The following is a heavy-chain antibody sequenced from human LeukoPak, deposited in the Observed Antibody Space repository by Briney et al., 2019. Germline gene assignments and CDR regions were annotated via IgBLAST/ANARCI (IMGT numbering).Heavy chain of an antibody. Sequence: SETLSLTCTVSGGSISSYYWSWIRQPPGKGLEWIGYIYYSGSSNYNPSLKSRVTISVDTSKNQFSLKLSSVTAADTAVYYCARTRGSYWGQGTLVTVSS. D-gene: IGHD3-16*01. CDR3: ARTRGSY. V-gene: IGHV4-59*01. J-gene: IGHJ4*02. CDR2: IYYSGSS. CDR1: GGSISSYY.